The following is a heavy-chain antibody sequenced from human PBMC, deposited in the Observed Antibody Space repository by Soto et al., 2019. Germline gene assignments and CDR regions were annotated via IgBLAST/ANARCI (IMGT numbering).Heavy chain of an antibody. CDR1: GYTFPSYV. CDR2: ISAYNGNT. Sequence: ASVQVSCKASGYTFPSYVNRLLLQAPVEVLELMGCISAYNGNTNYAQKLQGRVTMTTDTSTSTAYMELRSLRSDDTAVYYCARDLLGYCSSTSCYFDPGMKHFDYWGQGTLVTVSS. D-gene: IGHD2-2*01. CDR3: ARDLLGYCSSTSCYFDPGMKHFDY. J-gene: IGHJ4*02. V-gene: IGHV1-18*01.